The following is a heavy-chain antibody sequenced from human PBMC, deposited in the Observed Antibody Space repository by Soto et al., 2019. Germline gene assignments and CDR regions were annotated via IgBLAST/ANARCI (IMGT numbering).Heavy chain of an antibody. V-gene: IGHV3-23*01. Sequence: EVQLLESGGGSVQPGGSLRLSCAASGFTFSSYAMWWVRQAPGKGLECVSAISGGGETTYYADSVKGRFTISRDNSKNTLDLQMNSLRAEDTAVYYCAFTSGSGSYYFDYWGQGTLVTVSS. CDR3: AFTSGSGSYYFDY. CDR1: GFTFSSYA. J-gene: IGHJ4*02. CDR2: ISGGGETT. D-gene: IGHD3-10*01.